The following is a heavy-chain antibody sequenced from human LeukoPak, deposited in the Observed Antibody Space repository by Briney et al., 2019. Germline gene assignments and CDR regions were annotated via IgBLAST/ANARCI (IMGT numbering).Heavy chain of an antibody. CDR1: GFTFSSYG. J-gene: IGHJ4*02. Sequence: GGSLRLSCAASGFTFSSYGMHWVRQAPGKGLEWVAVISYDGSNKYYAGSVKGRFTISRDNSKNTLYLQMNSLSAEDTAVYYCAKGEQWLVEGVDYWGQGTLVTVSS. V-gene: IGHV3-30*18. D-gene: IGHD6-19*01. CDR3: AKGEQWLVEGVDY. CDR2: ISYDGSNK.